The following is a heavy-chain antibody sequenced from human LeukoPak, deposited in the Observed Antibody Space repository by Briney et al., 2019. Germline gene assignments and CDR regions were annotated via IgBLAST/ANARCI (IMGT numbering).Heavy chain of an antibody. V-gene: IGHV3-15*04. CDR1: GFSFSDAW. Sequence: GGSLRLSCAASGFSFSDAWMSWVRQIPGKGLEWVGRIESKTDGGTTDYAAPVKGRFTISRDNSKNTLYLQMNSLRAEDTAVYYCAKDTLAYDSSGYYLAPDYWGQGTLVTVSS. J-gene: IGHJ4*02. CDR2: IESKTDGGTT. CDR3: AKDTLAYDSSGYYLAPDY. D-gene: IGHD3-22*01.